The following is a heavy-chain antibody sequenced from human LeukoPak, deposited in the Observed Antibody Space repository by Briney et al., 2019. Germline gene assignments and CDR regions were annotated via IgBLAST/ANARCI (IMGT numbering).Heavy chain of an antibody. CDR3: ASGDYDILTGYWTMKY. Sequence: KPSETLSLTCTVSGYSISSGYYWGWIRQPPGKGLEWIGSIYYSGSTYYNPSLKSRVSISVDTSKNHFSLKVSSVTAADTAVYYCASGDYDILTGYWTMKYWGQGTLVTVSS. D-gene: IGHD3-9*01. CDR1: GYSISSGYY. CDR2: IYYSGST. V-gene: IGHV4-38-2*02. J-gene: IGHJ4*02.